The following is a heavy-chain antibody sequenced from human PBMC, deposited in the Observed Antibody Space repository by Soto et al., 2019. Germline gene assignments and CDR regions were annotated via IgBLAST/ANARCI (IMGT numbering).Heavy chain of an antibody. CDR1: GFTFSSYG. V-gene: IGHV3-33*01. Sequence: GGSLRLSCAASGFTFSSYGMHWVRQAPGKGLEWVAVIWYDGSNKYYADSVKGRFTISRDNSKNTLYLQMNSLSAEDTAVYYCARDQGEVAEYFDYWGQGTLVTVSS. CDR2: IWYDGSNK. CDR3: ARDQGEVAEYFDY. J-gene: IGHJ4*02. D-gene: IGHD3-16*01.